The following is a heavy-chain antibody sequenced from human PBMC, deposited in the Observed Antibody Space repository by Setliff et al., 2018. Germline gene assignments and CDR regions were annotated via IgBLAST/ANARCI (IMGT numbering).Heavy chain of an antibody. CDR3: ARQGRQYGDSYWYFDI. J-gene: IGHJ2*01. D-gene: IGHD4-17*01. Sequence: GGSLRLSCAASGFTFSLYAMSWVRQAPGKGLEWVAGIRGSGTTNYAASVEGRFTISRDNSKNTRYLQMNTLRVDDTAVYYCARQGRQYGDSYWYFDIWGRGTLVTVSS. CDR2: IRGSGTT. CDR1: GFTFSLYA. V-gene: IGHV3-23*01.